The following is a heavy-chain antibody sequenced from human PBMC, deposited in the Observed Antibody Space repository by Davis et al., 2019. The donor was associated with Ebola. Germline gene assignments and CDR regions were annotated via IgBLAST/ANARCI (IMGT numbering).Heavy chain of an antibody. D-gene: IGHD6-6*01. CDR1: GFTFSSYE. J-gene: IGHJ6*02. V-gene: IGHV3-48*03. CDR3: ASSNIAARPGYYYGMDV. CDR2: ISSSGSTI. Sequence: PGGSLRLSCAASGFTFSSYEMNWVRQAPGKGLEWVSYISSSGSTIYYADSVKGRFTISRDNAKNSLYLQMNSLRAEDTAVYYCASSNIAARPGYYYGMDVWGQGTTVTVSS.